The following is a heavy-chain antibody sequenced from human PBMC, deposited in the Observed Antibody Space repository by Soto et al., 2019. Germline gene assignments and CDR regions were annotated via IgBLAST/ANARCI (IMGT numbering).Heavy chain of an antibody. J-gene: IGHJ4*02. CDR2: IYYRGNA. Sequence: QLQLQESGPGLVKPSETLSLTCSVSDDSINSDKYYWGWIRQPPGKGLEWIGSIYYRGNAYYNLSLQTQVTISLDKSKSQFSLKLNSVTAADSAVYFCARLEGLATISYYFDFWGPGALVTVSS. CDR3: ARLEGLATISYYFDF. CDR1: DDSINSDKYY. V-gene: IGHV4-39*01. D-gene: IGHD3-9*01.